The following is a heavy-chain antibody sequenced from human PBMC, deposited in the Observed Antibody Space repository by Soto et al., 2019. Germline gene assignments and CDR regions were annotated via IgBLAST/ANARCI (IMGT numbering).Heavy chain of an antibody. J-gene: IGHJ5*02. D-gene: IGHD5-18*01. CDR3: ARAGVRTARVTAWFDP. V-gene: IGHV4-59*12. Sequence: SETLSLTCTVSGGSISSYYWSWIRQPPGKGLEWIGYIYNSGSTSSNPSLKSRVTISVDRSKNQFSLTLSSVTAADTAVYYCARAGVRTARVTAWFDPWGQGTLVTVSS. CDR1: GGSISSYY. CDR2: IYNSGST.